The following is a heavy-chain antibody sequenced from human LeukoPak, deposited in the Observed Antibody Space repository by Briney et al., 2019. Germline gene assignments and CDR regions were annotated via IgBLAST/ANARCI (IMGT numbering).Heavy chain of an antibody. CDR2: IYTRGTT. J-gene: IGHJ4*02. V-gene: IGHV4-4*09. Sequence: SETLSLTCSVSGDSISTYYWSWIRQPPGKGLEWIGYIYTRGTTNYNPSLKSRVTMSADTSKNQFSLKLDSVTAADTAVYYCARSRPAPKEFDHWGQGTLVTVSS. CDR1: GDSISTYY. D-gene: IGHD2-2*01. CDR3: ARSRPAPKEFDH.